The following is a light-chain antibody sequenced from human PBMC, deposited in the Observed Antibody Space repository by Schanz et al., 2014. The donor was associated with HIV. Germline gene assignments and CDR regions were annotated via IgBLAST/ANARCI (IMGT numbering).Light chain of an antibody. J-gene: IGLJ3*02. CDR3: LLCYSGTVV. CDR2: DTS. V-gene: IGLV7-46*01. Sequence: QAVVTQEPSVTVSPGGTVTLTCGASTGAVTSDHYPYWFQQKPGHAPKTLIFDTSGKHSWTPARFSGSLLGGKAALTLSGAQPEDEADYYCLLCYSGTVVFGGGTKVTVL. CDR1: TGAVTSDHY.